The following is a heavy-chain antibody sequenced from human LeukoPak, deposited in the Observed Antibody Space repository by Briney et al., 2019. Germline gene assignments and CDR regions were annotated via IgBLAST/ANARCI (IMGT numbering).Heavy chain of an antibody. J-gene: IGHJ4*02. D-gene: IGHD3-22*01. CDR3: TRGDSSGYYYAPPDY. CDR1: GFTFSSYA. CDR2: ISYAGSNE. V-gene: IGHV3-30*04. Sequence: GRSLRFSCAASGFTFSSYAMHWVRQAPGEGLEWVAVISYAGSNEYYADSVKGRFTISRDNSKNTLYLQMNSLRAEDTAVYYCTRGDSSGYYYAPPDYWGQGTLVTVSS.